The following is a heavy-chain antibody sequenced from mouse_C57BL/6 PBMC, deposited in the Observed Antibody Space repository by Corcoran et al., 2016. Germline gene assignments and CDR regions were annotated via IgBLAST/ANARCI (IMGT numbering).Heavy chain of an antibody. CDR2: INPYSGVP. Sequence: QIQLVQSGPELKKPGETVKISCKASGYTFTTYGLSWVKQAPGKDLKWMAWINPYSGVPTYADDFKGRFAFSLETSASTAYLQINNLKNEDTATDFCARDSNWYFDVWGTGTTVTVSA. V-gene: IGHV9-3*01. J-gene: IGHJ1*03. CDR3: ARDSNWYFDV. CDR1: GYTFTTYG.